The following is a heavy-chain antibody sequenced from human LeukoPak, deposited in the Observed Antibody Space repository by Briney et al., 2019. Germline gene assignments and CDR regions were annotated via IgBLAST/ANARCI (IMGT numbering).Heavy chain of an antibody. J-gene: IGHJ3*02. CDR1: GGSIYGSSYY. CDR2: IYTSGST. V-gene: IGHV4-4*07. Sequence: SETLSLTCTVSGGSIYGSSYYWSWIRQPAGKGLEWIGRIYTSGSTNYNPSLKSRVTMSVDTSKNQFSLKLSSVTAADTAVYYCARWDGSGWNDAFDIWGQGTMVTVSS. D-gene: IGHD6-19*01. CDR3: ARWDGSGWNDAFDI.